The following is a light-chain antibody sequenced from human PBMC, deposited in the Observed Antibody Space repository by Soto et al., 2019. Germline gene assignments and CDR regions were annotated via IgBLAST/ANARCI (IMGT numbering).Light chain of an antibody. Sequence: QSALTQPVSVSGSPGQSITISCTGTSSDIGVYKYVSWYQQHPGKAPNLMIYEVSNRPSGVSNRFSGSKSGNTASLTISGLQAEDEADYYCSSYTSSSTLVFGRGTKLTVL. CDR1: SSDIGVYKY. J-gene: IGLJ2*01. V-gene: IGLV2-14*01. CDR2: EVS. CDR3: SSYTSSSTLV.